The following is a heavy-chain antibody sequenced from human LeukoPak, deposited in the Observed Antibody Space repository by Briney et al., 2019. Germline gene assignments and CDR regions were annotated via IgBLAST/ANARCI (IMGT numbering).Heavy chain of an antibody. Sequence: ASVKVSCKASGGTFSSYAISWVRQAPGQGLEWMGRIIPILGIANYAQKFQGRVTITADKSTSTAYMELSSLRSEDTAVYYCARDHIRVTMVRGAPNWFDPWGQGTLVTVSS. J-gene: IGHJ5*02. CDR3: ARDHIRVTMVRGAPNWFDP. CDR1: GGTFSSYA. V-gene: IGHV1-69*04. CDR2: IIPILGIA. D-gene: IGHD3-10*01.